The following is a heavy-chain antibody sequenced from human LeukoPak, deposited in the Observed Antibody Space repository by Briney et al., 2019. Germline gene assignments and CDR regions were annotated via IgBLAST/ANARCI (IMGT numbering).Heavy chain of an antibody. V-gene: IGHV4-59*01. Sequence: PSETLSLTCTVSGGSISSYYWSWIRQPPGKGLEWIGYIYYSGSTNYNPSLKSRVTISVDTSKNQFSLKLSSVTAADTAVYYCARWYYGSGSYYFDYWGQGTLVTVSS. CDR1: GGSISSYY. CDR3: ARWYYGSGSYYFDY. D-gene: IGHD3-10*01. CDR2: IYYSGST. J-gene: IGHJ4*02.